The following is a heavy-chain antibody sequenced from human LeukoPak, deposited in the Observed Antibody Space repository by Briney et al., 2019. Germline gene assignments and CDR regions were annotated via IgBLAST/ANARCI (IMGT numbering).Heavy chain of an antibody. V-gene: IGHV3-30*18. CDR1: GFTLSSYG. CDR2: ISYDGSNK. J-gene: IGHJ4*02. Sequence: PGRSLRLSCAASGFTLSSYGMHWVRQAPGKGLEWVAVISYDGSNKYYADSVKGRFTISRDNSKNTLYLQMNSLRAEDTAVYYCAKKRGIYGDHARYFDYWGQGTLVTVSS. CDR3: AKKRGIYGDHARYFDY. D-gene: IGHD4-17*01.